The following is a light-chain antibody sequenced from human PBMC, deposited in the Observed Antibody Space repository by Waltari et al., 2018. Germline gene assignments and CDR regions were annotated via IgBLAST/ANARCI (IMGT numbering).Light chain of an antibody. CDR2: RAS. CDR1: QSVSSSY. V-gene: IGKV3-20*01. Sequence: PGERATLSCRASQSVSSSYLAWYQQKPGQAPRLLIYRASSRATGIPDRFSGSVSGTDFTLTISRLEPEDFAVYYCQLYGSSPPHTFGQGTKLEIK. CDR3: QLYGSSPPHT. J-gene: IGKJ2*01.